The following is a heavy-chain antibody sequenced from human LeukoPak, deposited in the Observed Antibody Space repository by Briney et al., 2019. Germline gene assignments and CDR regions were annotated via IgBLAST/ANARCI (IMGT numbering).Heavy chain of an antibody. D-gene: IGHD3-3*01. CDR2: IISRSGST. CDR1: GFTFSNYA. CDR3: AKDRQPTTIFGVGHDS. V-gene: IGHV3-23*01. Sequence: PGGSLRLSCAASGFTFSNYAMSWVRQAPGKGLEWVSSIISRSGSTYYAASVKGRFTISRDTSKSTLFLQMNSLRAEDTAVYYCAKDRQPTTIFGVGHDSWGQGTLVTVSS. J-gene: IGHJ4*02.